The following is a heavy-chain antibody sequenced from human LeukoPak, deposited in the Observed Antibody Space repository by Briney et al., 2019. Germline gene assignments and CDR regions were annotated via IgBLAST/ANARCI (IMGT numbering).Heavy chain of an antibody. CDR3: TRGAAVHTKGGGGKGFDP. J-gene: IGHJ5*01. D-gene: IGHD6-25*01. CDR2: IIPIFGTA. Sequence: SVKVSCKASGGTFSSYAISWVRQAPGQGLEWMGGIIPIFGTANYAQTFQGRVTITTDESTSTAYMELSSLRSEDTAVYYCTRGAAVHTKGGGGKGFDPWGQGTLVTVSS. V-gene: IGHV1-69*05. CDR1: GGTFSSYA.